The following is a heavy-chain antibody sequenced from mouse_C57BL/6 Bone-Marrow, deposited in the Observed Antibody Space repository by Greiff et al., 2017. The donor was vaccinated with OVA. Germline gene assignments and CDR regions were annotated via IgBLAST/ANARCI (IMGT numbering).Heavy chain of an antibody. V-gene: IGHV1-64*01. Sequence: QVQLQQPGAELVKPGASVKLSCKASGYTFTSYWMHWVKQRPGQGLEWIGMIHPNSGSTNYNEKFKSKATLTVDKSSSTAYMQLSSLTSEDSAVSYCARSGGYYVPFAYWGQGTLVTVSA. CDR2: IHPNSGST. CDR1: GYTFTSYW. CDR3: ARSGGYYVPFAY. D-gene: IGHD2-3*01. J-gene: IGHJ3*01.